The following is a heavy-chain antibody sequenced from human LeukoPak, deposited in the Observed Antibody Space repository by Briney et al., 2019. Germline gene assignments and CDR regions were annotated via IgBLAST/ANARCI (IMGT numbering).Heavy chain of an antibody. J-gene: IGHJ3*01. V-gene: IGHV1-2*02. D-gene: IGHD3-10*01. Sequence: ASVKVSCKASGNTFTDYYLHWVRQAPGQGLEWMGWINTNSGGTRYAQKFQGRVTMTRDPSISTAFLELSRLTSDDTAVYYCARGYPNYYGPWGQGTTVTVSS. CDR3: ARGYPNYYGP. CDR1: GNTFTDYY. CDR2: INTNSGGT.